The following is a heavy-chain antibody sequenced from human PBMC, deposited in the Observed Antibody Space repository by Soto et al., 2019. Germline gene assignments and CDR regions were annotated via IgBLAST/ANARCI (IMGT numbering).Heavy chain of an antibody. CDR3: ARTDTWAY. V-gene: IGHV1-18*04. CDR2: INTHNGHT. Sequence: ASVKVSCKTSGYTFTDYSMNWVRQAPGQRLEWMGWINTHNGHTQYSPRFDDRVTMTTDPSTSTAYMELKGLRSDDTAVYYCARTDTWAYWGQGTLVTSPQ. CDR1: GYTFTDYS. J-gene: IGHJ4*02. D-gene: IGHD2-2*02.